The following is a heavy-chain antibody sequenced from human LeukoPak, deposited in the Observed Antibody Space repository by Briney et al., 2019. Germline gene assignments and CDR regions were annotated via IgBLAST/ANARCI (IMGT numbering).Heavy chain of an antibody. J-gene: IGHJ6*03. CDR3: ARSLRAAGRAGNGLRYYYYYYYMDV. CDR1: GYTFTGYY. V-gene: IGHV1-2*02. D-gene: IGHD5-12*01. CDR2: FNPDSGGS. Sequence: GASVKVSCKASGYTFTGYYLHWVRQAPGQGLEWMGWFNPDSGGSNYAKKFQDRVTMTRDTSINTAYMELSRLRSDDTAVYYCARSLRAAGRAGNGLRYYYYYYYMDVWGKGTTVTVSS.